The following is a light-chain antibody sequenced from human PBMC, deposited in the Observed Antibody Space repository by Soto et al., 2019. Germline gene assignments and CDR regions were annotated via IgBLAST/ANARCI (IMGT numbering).Light chain of an antibody. CDR2: GAS. Sequence: EIVLTQSPGTLSLSPGERATLSCRASQSFSSNYLAWYQQKPGQAPRLLIYGASSRATDIPDRFSGSGSGTDFTLTISRLEPEDFAVYYCQQYGGSPPYTFGQGTKLEIK. CDR3: QQYGGSPPYT. V-gene: IGKV3-20*01. CDR1: QSFSSNY. J-gene: IGKJ2*01.